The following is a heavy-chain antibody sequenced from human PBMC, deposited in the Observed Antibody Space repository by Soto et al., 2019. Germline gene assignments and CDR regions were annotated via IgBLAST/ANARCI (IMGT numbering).Heavy chain of an antibody. J-gene: IGHJ5*02. V-gene: IGHV3-7*01. CDR3: GTDEGFILGAVA. D-gene: IGHD1-26*01. CDR2: MNQDGSEK. CDR1: GFTFSSYW. Sequence: EVQLVESGGGLAQPGGSLRLSCAVSGFTFSSYWMSWVRQAPGKGLEWVANMNQDGSEKYNVDSVKGRFTISRDNAKNSLYLQMNSLRAEDTAIYYCGTDEGFILGAVAWGQGTLVTVSS.